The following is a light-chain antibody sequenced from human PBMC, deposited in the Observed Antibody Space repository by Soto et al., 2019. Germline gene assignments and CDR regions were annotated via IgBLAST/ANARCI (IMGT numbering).Light chain of an antibody. CDR3: QQSYSTPT. Sequence: DIQMTQSPSSLSASVGDRVTITCRASQSISNYLNWYQQKPGKAPKLLIYAASSLQSGVPSRFSGSGSGTDFTLTISSLQLEDFATYYCQQSYSTPTFGQGTKLEIK. CDR1: QSISNY. CDR2: AAS. J-gene: IGKJ2*01. V-gene: IGKV1-39*01.